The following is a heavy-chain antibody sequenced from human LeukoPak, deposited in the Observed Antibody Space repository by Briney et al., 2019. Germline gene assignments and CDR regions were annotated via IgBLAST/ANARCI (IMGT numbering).Heavy chain of an antibody. CDR3: AKGGSYAPLDY. V-gene: IGHV3-23*01. J-gene: IGHJ4*02. CDR1: GFTFSDSA. D-gene: IGHD1-26*01. Sequence: GGSLRLSCAASGFTFSDSAMTWVRQAPGKGLEWVSAISTGGGDTIYTDSVKDRFTISRDNSKYTLYLQMNSLRAEDTAIYYCAKGGSYAPLDYWGQGTLVTVSS. CDR2: ISTGGGDT.